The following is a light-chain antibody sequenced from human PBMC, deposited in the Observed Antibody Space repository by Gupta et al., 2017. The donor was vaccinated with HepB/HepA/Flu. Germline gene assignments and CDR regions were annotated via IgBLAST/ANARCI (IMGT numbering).Light chain of an antibody. V-gene: IGKV4-1*01. CDR3: HQYDCSPYT. CDR1: RSLLSSSDSKNY. J-gene: IGKJ2*01. CDR2: WAS. Sequence: DIVMTQSPDSLAGSLGERATINCKSSRSLLSSSDSKNYLAWYQQRPGQPPKLLIYWASTRESGVPDRFSGSGSGTDFTLTINSLQAEDVAVYFCHQYDCSPYTFGQGTKVEIK.